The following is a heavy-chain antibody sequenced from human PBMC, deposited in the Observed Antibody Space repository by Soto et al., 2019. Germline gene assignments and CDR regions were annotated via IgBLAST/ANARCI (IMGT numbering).Heavy chain of an antibody. CDR2: ISTSGATR. D-gene: IGHD6-19*01. CDR1: GFTFSTDS. J-gene: IGHJ4*02. Sequence: EVQLVESGGGLVQPGGSLRLSCVASGFTFSTDSMNWVRQAPGKGLEWVAHISTSGATRYYADSVKGRFTISRDNAKTSLYRQMDSRRNEDTAVYYCAGFFGSGFDYWGQGTLVTVSS. CDR3: AGFFGSGFDY. V-gene: IGHV3-48*02.